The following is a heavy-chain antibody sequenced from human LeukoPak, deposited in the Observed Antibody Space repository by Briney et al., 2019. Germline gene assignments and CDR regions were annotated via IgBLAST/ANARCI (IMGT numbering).Heavy chain of an antibody. J-gene: IGHJ3*02. V-gene: IGHV1-69*13. Sequence: SVKVSCKASGGTFSSYAISWVRQAPGQGLEWMGGIIPIFGTANYAQKFQGRVTITADESTSTAYMELSSLRSEDTAVYYCASAPRYQLLLEAFDIWGQGTMVTVSS. CDR3: ASAPRYQLLLEAFDI. CDR1: GGTFSSYA. CDR2: IIPIFGTA. D-gene: IGHD2-2*01.